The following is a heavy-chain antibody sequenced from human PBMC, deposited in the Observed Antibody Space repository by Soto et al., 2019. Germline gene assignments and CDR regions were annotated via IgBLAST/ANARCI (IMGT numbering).Heavy chain of an antibody. CDR1: GYSFTNSA. Sequence: QVQLVQSGAEVKKPGASVKVSCKASGYSFTNSAIHWLRQAPGQRLEWMGWITAGRGSAKYSRKFQGRVTITKATSASTAYMELSSLKSEDRAMYSWARDHSGSYLPLLNYWGQATLFTVSS. V-gene: IGHV1-3*01. CDR3: ARDHSGSYLPLLNY. CDR2: ITAGRGSA. D-gene: IGHD1-26*01. J-gene: IGHJ4*02.